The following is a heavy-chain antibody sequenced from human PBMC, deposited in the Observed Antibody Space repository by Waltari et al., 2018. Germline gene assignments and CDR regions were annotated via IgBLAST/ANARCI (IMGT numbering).Heavy chain of an antibody. CDR1: GFTFSSNA. CDR3: AKLPGSWYRGNFDY. J-gene: IGHJ4*02. Sequence: EVQLLESGGGLVQPGGSLRLSCAASGFTFSSNAMSWVRPAPGKGLEWVSAISVSGGSTYYADSVKGRFTISRDNSKNTLYLQMNSLRAEDTAVYYRAKLPGSWYRGNFDYWGQGTLVTVSS. V-gene: IGHV3-23*01. CDR2: ISVSGGST. D-gene: IGHD6-13*01.